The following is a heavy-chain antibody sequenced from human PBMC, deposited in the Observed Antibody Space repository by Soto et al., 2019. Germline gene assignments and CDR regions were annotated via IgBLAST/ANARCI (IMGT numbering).Heavy chain of an antibody. CDR1: GFSLSTSGVR. V-gene: IGHV2-5*01. CDR2: IYWNDDK. D-gene: IGHD3-9*01. CDR3: GHREYYGILMGYYSNWFDP. J-gene: IGHJ5*02. Sequence: QITLKESGPTLVKPTQTLTLTCTFSGFSLSTSGVRVGWIRQPPGKTLEWLALIYWNDDKRYSPSPKSRLTIPKGSAKYRVVLTMTHLDPVDTATYYCGHREYYGILMGYYSNWFDPWGQGTLVVVSS.